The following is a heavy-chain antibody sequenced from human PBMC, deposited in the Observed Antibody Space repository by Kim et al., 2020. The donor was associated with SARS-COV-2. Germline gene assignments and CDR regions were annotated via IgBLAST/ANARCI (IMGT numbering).Heavy chain of an antibody. D-gene: IGHD4-17*01. J-gene: IGHJ6*02. CDR3: ARDTVRRNYGMDV. Sequence: SNPSHKSRVTRSVDTTKNQFSLKLSSVTAADTAVYYCARDTVRRNYGMDVWGQGTTVTVSS. V-gene: IGHV4-59*01.